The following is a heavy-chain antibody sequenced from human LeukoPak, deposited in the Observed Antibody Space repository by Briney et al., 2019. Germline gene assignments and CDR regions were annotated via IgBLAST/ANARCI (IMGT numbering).Heavy chain of an antibody. J-gene: IGHJ6*03. CDR2: ISYDGSNK. CDR1: GFTFSSYA. Sequence: PGGSLRLSCAASGFTFSSYAMHWVRQAPGKGLEWVAVISYDGSNKYYADSVKGRFTISRDNSKNTLYLQMNSLRAEDTAVYYCAKGITMVRGVIFYYYYYMDVWGKGTTVTISS. CDR3: AKGITMVRGVIFYYYYYMDV. D-gene: IGHD3-10*01. V-gene: IGHV3-30*04.